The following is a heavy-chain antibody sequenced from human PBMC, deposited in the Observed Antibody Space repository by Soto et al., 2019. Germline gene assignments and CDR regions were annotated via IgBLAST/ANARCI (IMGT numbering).Heavy chain of an antibody. CDR1: GGSISSSSYY. J-gene: IGHJ5*02. CDR3: ARGEYSSGWTGYNWFDP. Sequence: SETLSLTCTVSGGSISSSSYYWGWIRQPPGKGLEWIGSIYYSGSTYYNPSLKSRVTISVDTSKSQFSLKLSSVTAADTAVYYCARGEYSSGWTGYNWFDPWGQGTLVTVSS. V-gene: IGHV4-39*01. CDR2: IYYSGST. D-gene: IGHD6-19*01.